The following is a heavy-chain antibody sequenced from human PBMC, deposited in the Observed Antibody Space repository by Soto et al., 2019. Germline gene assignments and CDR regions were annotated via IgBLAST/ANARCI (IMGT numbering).Heavy chain of an antibody. CDR2: TSGSGYTT. D-gene: IGHD3-16*02. J-gene: IGHJ6*02. CDR3: ATELFDSYRYYYYGMDV. V-gene: IGHV3-23*01. CDR1: GFIFSTYA. Sequence: PGGSLRLSCAASGFIFSTYAMSWVRQAPGKGLEWVSVTSGSGYTTYYADSVKGRFTISRDNSKTTLYLQMNSLRAEDSAIYFCATELFDSYRYYYYGMDVWGQGPTVTVSS.